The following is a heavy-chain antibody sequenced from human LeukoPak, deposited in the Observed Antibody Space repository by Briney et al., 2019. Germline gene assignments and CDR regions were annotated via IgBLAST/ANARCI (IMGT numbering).Heavy chain of an antibody. CDR3: ARVGMRRDAFDI. D-gene: IGHD3-10*01. Sequence: SETLSLTCTVSGGSISSYYWSWIRQPPGKGLEWIGYIYYSGSTNYNPSLKSRVIISVDTSKNQFSLKLSSVTAADTAVYYCARVGMRRDAFDIWGQGTMVTVSS. V-gene: IGHV4-59*01. CDR2: IYYSGST. CDR1: GGSISSYY. J-gene: IGHJ3*02.